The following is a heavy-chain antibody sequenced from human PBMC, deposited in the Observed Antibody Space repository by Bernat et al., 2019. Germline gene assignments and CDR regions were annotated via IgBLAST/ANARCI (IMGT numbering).Heavy chain of an antibody. V-gene: IGHV1-3*01. J-gene: IGHJ4*02. D-gene: IGHD2-8*01. Sequence: QVQLVQSGAEVKKPGASVKVSCKASGYTFTSYAMHWVRQAPGQRLEWMGWINAGNGNTKYSQKFQGRVTITRDTSASTAYMELSSLRSEDTAVYYCARSCTNGVCYLYDYWGQGTLVTVSS. CDR2: INAGNGNT. CDR3: ARSCTNGVCYLYDY. CDR1: GYTFTSYA.